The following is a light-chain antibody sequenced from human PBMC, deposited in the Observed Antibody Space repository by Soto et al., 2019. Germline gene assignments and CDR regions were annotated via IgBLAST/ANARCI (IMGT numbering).Light chain of an antibody. CDR1: QSISSW. CDR3: QQYNSYSPT. CDR2: DAS. Sequence: DIQMTQSPSTLSASVGDRVTITCRARQSISSWLAWYQQNPGKAPKLLIYDASSLESGVPSRFSGSGSGTEFTLTISSLQPEDFATYYCQQYNSYSPTFGQGTKVEIK. V-gene: IGKV1-5*01. J-gene: IGKJ1*01.